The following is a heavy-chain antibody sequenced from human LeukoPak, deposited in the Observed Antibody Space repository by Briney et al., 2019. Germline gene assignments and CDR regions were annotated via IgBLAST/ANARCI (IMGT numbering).Heavy chain of an antibody. J-gene: IGHJ4*02. CDR3: ARDGSD. CDR1: GFTFSNYD. Sequence: GGSLRLSCAASGFTFSNYDMHWVRQAPGKGLEWVAVVSYDGSNRYYTDSVKGRFTISRDNSKNTLYLQMNSLTTEDTAVYYCARDGSDWGQGTLVTVSS. CDR2: VSYDGSNR. V-gene: IGHV3-30*10.